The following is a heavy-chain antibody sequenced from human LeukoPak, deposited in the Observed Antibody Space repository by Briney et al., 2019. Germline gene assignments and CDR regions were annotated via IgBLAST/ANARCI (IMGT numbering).Heavy chain of an antibody. D-gene: IGHD2-2*01. CDR1: GGSISSSSYY. J-gene: IGHJ4*02. CDR2: IYYSGST. Sequence: SETLSLTCTVSGGSISSSSYYWGWIRQPPGKGLEWIGSIYYSGSTYYNPSLKSRVTISVDTSKNQFSLKLSSVTAADTAVYYCARKGDCSSTSCYPYYWGQGTLVTVSS. CDR3: ARKGDCSSTSCYPYY. V-gene: IGHV4-39*07.